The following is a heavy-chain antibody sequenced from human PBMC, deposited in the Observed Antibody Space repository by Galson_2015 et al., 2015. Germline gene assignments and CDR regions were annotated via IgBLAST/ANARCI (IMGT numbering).Heavy chain of an antibody. J-gene: IGHJ4*02. Sequence: SLRLSCAASGFTFSSYWMYWVRQAPGKGLVWVAHINRDGSSTSYADSVKGRFTISRDNAKSMLYLQMNSLRAEDTAVYYCARDPLWDRTVGFDYWGQGTLVTVSS. V-gene: IGHV3-74*01. CDR3: ARDPLWDRTVGFDY. CDR1: GFTFSSYW. D-gene: IGHD3-16*01. CDR2: INRDGSST.